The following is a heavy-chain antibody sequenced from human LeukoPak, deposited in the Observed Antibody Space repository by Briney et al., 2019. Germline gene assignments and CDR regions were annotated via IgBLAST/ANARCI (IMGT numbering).Heavy chain of an antibody. V-gene: IGHV1-18*01. J-gene: IGHJ6*03. CDR2: ISAYNGNT. CDR3: ARSEMGYYYYYMDV. Sequence: ASVKVSCKASGYTFTSYGISWVRQAPGQGLEWMGWISAYNGNTKYAQRLQGRVTMTTDTSTTTAYVELRSLRSDDTAVYYCARSEMGYYYYYMDVWGKGTTVTVSS. D-gene: IGHD2-8*01. CDR1: GYTFTSYG.